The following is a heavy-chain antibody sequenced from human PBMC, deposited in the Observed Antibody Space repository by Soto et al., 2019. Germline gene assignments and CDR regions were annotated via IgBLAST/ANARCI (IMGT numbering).Heavy chain of an antibody. D-gene: IGHD1-1*01. Sequence: PGGSLRLSCAASGFPFSSYGMHWVRQAPGKGLEWVAVISYDGSNKYYADSVKGRFTISRDNSKNTLYLQMNSLRAEDTAVYYCAKAAKLSRGTSLGRELYYYYGMDVWGQGTTVTVSS. CDR3: AKAAKLSRGTSLGRELYYYYGMDV. V-gene: IGHV3-30*18. J-gene: IGHJ6*02. CDR2: ISYDGSNK. CDR1: GFPFSSYG.